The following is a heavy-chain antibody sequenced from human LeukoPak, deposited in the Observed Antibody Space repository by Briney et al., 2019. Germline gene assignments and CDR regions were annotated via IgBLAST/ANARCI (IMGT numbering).Heavy chain of an antibody. Sequence: ASVKVSCKASGYTFTSYGISWVRQAPGQGLEWMGWISAYNGNTNYAQKLQGRVTMTTDTSTSTAYMELRSLRSDDTAVYYCARVCGSSWYGCYFDYWGQGTLVTASS. CDR1: GYTFTSYG. D-gene: IGHD6-13*01. J-gene: IGHJ4*02. CDR3: ARVCGSSWYGCYFDY. CDR2: ISAYNGNT. V-gene: IGHV1-18*01.